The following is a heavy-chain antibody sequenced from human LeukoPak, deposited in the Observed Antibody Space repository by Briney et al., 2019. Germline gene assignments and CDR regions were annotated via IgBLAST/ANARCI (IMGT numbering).Heavy chain of an antibody. CDR3: ARARDGYNFSVDY. CDR1: GGSISSYY. J-gene: IGHJ4*02. D-gene: IGHD5-24*01. CDR2: IYYSRST. Sequence: SETLCLTCTVSGGSISSYYWSWIRQPPGKGLEWIGYIYYSRSTNYNPSLKSRVTISVDTSKNQFSLKLSSVTAADTAVYYCARARDGYNFSVDYWGQGTLVTVSS. V-gene: IGHV4-59*01.